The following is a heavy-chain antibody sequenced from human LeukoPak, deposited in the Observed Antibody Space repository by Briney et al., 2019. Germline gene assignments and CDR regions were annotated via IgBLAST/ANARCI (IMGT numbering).Heavy chain of an antibody. CDR2: INHSGST. D-gene: IGHD3-3*01. CDR1: GGSFSGYY. CDR3: ARGSRFLEWFPRGYYFGY. V-gene: IGHV4-34*01. J-gene: IGHJ4*02. Sequence: KPSETLSLTCAVYGGSFSGYYWSWIRQPPGKGLEWIGEINHSGSTNYNPSLKSRVTISVDTSKNQFSLKLSSVTAADTAVYYCARGSRFLEWFPRGYYFGYWGQGTLVTVSS.